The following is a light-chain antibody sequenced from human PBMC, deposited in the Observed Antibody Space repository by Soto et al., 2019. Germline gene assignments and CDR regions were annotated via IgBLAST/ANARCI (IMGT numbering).Light chain of an antibody. CDR3: QQYGSSGT. J-gene: IGKJ1*01. CDR1: QSVCSN. CDR2: GAS. Sequence: EIVITQSPATLSVSPGERATLSCRASQSVCSNLAWYQQKPGQAPRLLIYGASTRAAGIPDRFSGSGSGTDFTLTITRLAPEDYAVDYCQQYGSSGTFGQGTKVDIK. V-gene: IGKV3-20*01.